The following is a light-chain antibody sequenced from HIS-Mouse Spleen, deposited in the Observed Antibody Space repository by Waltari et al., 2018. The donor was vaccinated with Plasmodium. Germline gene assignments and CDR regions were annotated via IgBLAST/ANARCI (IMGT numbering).Light chain of an antibody. CDR3: QQYNNWSFT. CDR2: GAS. J-gene: IGKJ3*01. CDR1: QSVSSN. V-gene: IGKV3-15*01. Sequence: EIVMTQSPATLSVSPGERATLSCRASQSVSSNLAWYQKKPGQAPRLLFYGASTRATGIPARFSGSGSGTEFTLTISSLQSEDFAVYYCQQYNNWSFTFGPGTKVDIK.